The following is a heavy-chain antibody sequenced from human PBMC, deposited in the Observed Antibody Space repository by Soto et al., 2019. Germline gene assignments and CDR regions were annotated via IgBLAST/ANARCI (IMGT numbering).Heavy chain of an antibody. J-gene: IGHJ4*02. CDR1: GGSISTSAYY. Sequence: SETLSLTCTVSGGSISTSAYYWGWIRQPPGKGLEWIGTIYYSGTSYHNPSLKSRVSISVDASKNQISLTLSSVTAADTAVYYCARVSFDYYYDSSGYYLQTWGQGALVTVSS. CDR3: ARVSFDYYYDSSGYYLQT. CDR2: IYYSGTS. D-gene: IGHD3-22*01. V-gene: IGHV4-39*07.